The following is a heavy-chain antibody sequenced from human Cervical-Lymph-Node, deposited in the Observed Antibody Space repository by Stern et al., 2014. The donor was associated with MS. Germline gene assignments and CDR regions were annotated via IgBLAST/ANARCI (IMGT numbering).Heavy chain of an antibody. CDR1: GFTFSSYA. V-gene: IGHV3-23*04. D-gene: IGHD6-19*01. J-gene: IGHJ4*02. Sequence: EVQLVESGGSLVQPGGSLRLSCAASGFTFSSYAMSWVRQAPGKGLEWVSAISGSGDSTYYADSVKGRFTISRDNSKNTLYLQMNSLRADDTAVCYCAKEGILVASFDYWGQGTLVTVSS. CDR3: AKEGILVASFDY. CDR2: ISGSGDST.